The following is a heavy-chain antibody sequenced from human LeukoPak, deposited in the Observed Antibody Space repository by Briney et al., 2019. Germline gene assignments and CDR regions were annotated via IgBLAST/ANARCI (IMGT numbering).Heavy chain of an antibody. J-gene: IGHJ4*02. CDR2: ITGTGGAT. Sequence: GGSLRLSCAASGFTFSSYAMGWVRQAPGKGLEWLSAITGTGGATYYADSVKGRFTISRDSSMTTLYLQMNSLRAEDTAVYYCAKEVSGSGSYYGGNDYWGQGTLVIVSS. V-gene: IGHV3-23*01. CDR1: GFTFSSYA. D-gene: IGHD3-10*01. CDR3: AKEVSGSGSYYGGNDY.